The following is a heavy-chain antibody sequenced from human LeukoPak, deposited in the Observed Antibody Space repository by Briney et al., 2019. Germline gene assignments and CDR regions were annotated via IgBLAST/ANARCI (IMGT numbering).Heavy chain of an antibody. D-gene: IGHD3-22*01. CDR2: IIPIFGTA. Sequence: SVKVSCKASGGTFSSYAISWVRQAPGQGLEWMRGIIPIFGTANYAQKFQGRVTITTDESTSTAYMELSSLRSEDTAVYYCARYLPNYYDSSGQNAFDIWGQGTMVTVSS. CDR1: GGTFSSYA. V-gene: IGHV1-69*05. J-gene: IGHJ3*02. CDR3: ARYLPNYYDSSGQNAFDI.